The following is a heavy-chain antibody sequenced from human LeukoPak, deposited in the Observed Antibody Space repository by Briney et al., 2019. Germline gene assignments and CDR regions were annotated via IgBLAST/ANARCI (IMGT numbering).Heavy chain of an antibody. Sequence: GGSLRLSCEASGFTFSSYWMSWVRQAPGKGLEWVANIKQDGSEKKYLDSVKGRFTISRDNAKNSMYLQMNSLRAEDTAVYYCARGVGLRGPSRFDYWGQGTLVTVSS. J-gene: IGHJ4*02. CDR2: IKQDGSEK. V-gene: IGHV3-7*01. D-gene: IGHD2-15*01. CDR1: GFTFSSYW. CDR3: ARGVGLRGPSRFDY.